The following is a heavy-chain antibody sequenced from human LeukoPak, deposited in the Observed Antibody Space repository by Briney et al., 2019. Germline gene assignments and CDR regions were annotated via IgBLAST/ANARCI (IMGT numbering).Heavy chain of an antibody. CDR2: IYHSGST. Sequence: SXTLSLTCTVSGGSISSSGYYWGWIRQPPGKGLEWIGSIYHSGSTYYNPSRKSRVTISVDTSKTQFSLKLSSVTAADTAVYYCARHGSPSWLVRGWFDPWGQGTLVTVSS. CDR3: ARHGSPSWLVRGWFDP. D-gene: IGHD6-6*01. CDR1: GGSISSSGYY. J-gene: IGHJ5*02. V-gene: IGHV4-39*01.